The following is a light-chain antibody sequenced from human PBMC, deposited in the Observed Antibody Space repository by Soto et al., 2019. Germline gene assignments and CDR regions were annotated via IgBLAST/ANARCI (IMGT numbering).Light chain of an antibody. CDR1: QSVNYH. CDR2: NAS. CDR3: QQTSSTPHT. Sequence: DIQMTQSPSSLSASVGDRVTITCRTSQSVNYHLNWYHQKPGRAPKLLIFNASSLKSGVPPRFSGSGSGTDFNLTISSLHPDNGANCFCQQTSSTPHTFGQRNRLEI. V-gene: IGKV1-39*01. J-gene: IGKJ2*01.